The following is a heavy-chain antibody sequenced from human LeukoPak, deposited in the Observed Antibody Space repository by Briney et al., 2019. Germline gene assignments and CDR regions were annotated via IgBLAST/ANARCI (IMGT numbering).Heavy chain of an antibody. V-gene: IGHV6-1*01. CDR1: GDSVSSNSAG. CDR3: ARVYSSSWDPIAFDY. D-gene: IGHD6-13*01. Sequence: SQTLSLTCAISGDSVSSNSAGWKWIRQSPSRGLEWLGRTYYRSKWYNDYAVSVKSRITINPDTSKNQFSLQLKSVTPEDTAVYYCARVYSSSWDPIAFDYWGQGTLVTVSS. CDR2: TYYRSKWYN. J-gene: IGHJ4*02.